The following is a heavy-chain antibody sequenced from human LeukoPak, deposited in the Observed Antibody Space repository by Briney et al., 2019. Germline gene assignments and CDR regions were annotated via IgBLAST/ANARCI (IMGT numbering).Heavy chain of an antibody. CDR3: ARGGSRGVRLTMVRGGVDY. Sequence: GGSLRLSCAASGFTFSDYYMSWIRQAPGKGLEWVSYISSSGSTIYYADSVKGRFTISRDNAKNSLYLQMNSLRAEDTAVYYCARGGSRGVRLTMVRGGVDYWGQGTLVTVSS. CDR2: ISSSGSTI. D-gene: IGHD3-10*01. V-gene: IGHV3-11*04. CDR1: GFTFSDYY. J-gene: IGHJ4*02.